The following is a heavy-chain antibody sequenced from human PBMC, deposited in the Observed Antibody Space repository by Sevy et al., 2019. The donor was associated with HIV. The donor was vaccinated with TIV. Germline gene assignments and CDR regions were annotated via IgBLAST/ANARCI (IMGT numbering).Heavy chain of an antibody. CDR2: ISSSGTI. Sequence: GGSLRLSCAASGFTFSTYTMNWVRQAPGKGLEWVSYISSSGTIYYADSVKGQFTISRDNAKNSRYLQMNSLGDEDTAVYYCAREAGVGPYYFDSWGQGTLVTVSS. CDR1: GFTFSTYT. CDR3: AREAGVGPYYFDS. D-gene: IGHD3-16*01. V-gene: IGHV3-48*02. J-gene: IGHJ4*02.